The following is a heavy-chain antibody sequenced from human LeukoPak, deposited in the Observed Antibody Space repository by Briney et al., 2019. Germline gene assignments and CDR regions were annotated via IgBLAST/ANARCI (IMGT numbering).Heavy chain of an antibody. J-gene: IGHJ3*02. CDR1: GFTFDDYA. CDR2: ISWNSGSM. Sequence: PGRSLRLSCAASGFTFDDYAMHWVRQAPGKGLEWVSGISWNSGSMGYADSVKGRFTISRDNAKNSLYLQMNSLRAEDTALYYCAKSKDIVVVPAAIGSYAFDIWGQGTMVTVSS. D-gene: IGHD2-2*02. V-gene: IGHV3-9*01. CDR3: AKSKDIVVVPAAIGSYAFDI.